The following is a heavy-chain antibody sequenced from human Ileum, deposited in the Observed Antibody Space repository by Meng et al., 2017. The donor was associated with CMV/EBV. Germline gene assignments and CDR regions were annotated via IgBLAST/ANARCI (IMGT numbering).Heavy chain of an antibody. D-gene: IGHD5-18*01. CDR1: GDSIGSSC. CDR2: LHYSGST. J-gene: IGHJ4*02. Sequence: GSLRLSCTVSGDSIGSSCWSWIRQPPVKGLEWIGYLHYSGSTDYNPSLKSRVTISRDTSKNQFSLKLSSVTAADTAVYFCARGHTLMVTPFDYWGQGTLVTVSS. V-gene: IGHV4-59*01. CDR3: ARGHTLMVTPFDY.